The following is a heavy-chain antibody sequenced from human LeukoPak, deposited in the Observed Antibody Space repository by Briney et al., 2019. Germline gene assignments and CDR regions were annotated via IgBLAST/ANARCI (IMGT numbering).Heavy chain of an antibody. D-gene: IGHD1-26*01. CDR2: ISYDGSNK. Sequence: GGSLRLSCAASGFTFSSYAMHWVRQAPGKGLEWVAVISYDGSNKYYADSVKGRFTISRDNSKNTLYLQLNSLRAEDTAVYYCAKDGVSFNKKWDWFDPWGQGTLVTVSS. CDR3: AKDGVSFNKKWDWFDP. V-gene: IGHV3-30-3*02. CDR1: GFTFSSYA. J-gene: IGHJ5*02.